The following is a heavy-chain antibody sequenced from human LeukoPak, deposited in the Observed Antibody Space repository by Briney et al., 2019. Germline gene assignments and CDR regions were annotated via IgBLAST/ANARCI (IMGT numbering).Heavy chain of an antibody. CDR2: MYHDGTT. V-gene: IGHV4-30-2*01. D-gene: IGHD3-9*01. J-gene: IGHJ4*02. CDR3: ARAPDHSDILTGYFDY. Sequence: SETLSLTCDVSGDSISRGGYSWTWVRQPPGTGLEWIGYMYHDGTTFYDPSLERQVTISKHRSKNQFSLRLSSVTAADTAVYYCARAPDHSDILTGYFDYWGQGTLVTVSS. CDR1: GDSISRGGYS.